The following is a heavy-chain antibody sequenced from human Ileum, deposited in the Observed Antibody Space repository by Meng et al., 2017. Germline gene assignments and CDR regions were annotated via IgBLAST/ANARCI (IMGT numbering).Heavy chain of an antibody. CDR3: AGKDWGEGLDF. D-gene: IGHD7-27*01. Sequence: QLQQSGPGLLKPSRTLSLTSAISGDSVSTDTGAWNWIRQSPSRGLEWLGRTYYRSRWYNNYAVSVKSRITINPDTSKNQFSLQLNSVTSDDTAVYYCAGKDWGEGLDFWDQGTLVTVSS. CDR2: TYYRSRWYN. J-gene: IGHJ4*02. CDR1: GDSVSTDTGA. V-gene: IGHV6-1*01.